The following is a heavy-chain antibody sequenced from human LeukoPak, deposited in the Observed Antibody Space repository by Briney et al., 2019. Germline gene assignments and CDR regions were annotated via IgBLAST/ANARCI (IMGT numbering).Heavy chain of an antibody. CDR3: ARLLVVRGSDY. D-gene: IGHD3-22*01. CDR1: GGSFSGYY. CDR2: INHSGST. V-gene: IGHV4-34*01. Sequence: PSETLSLTCAVYGGSFSGYYWSWIRQPPGKGLEWIGEINHSGSTNCNPSLKSRVTISVDTSKNQFSLKLSSVTAADTDVYYCARLLVVRGSDYWGQGTLVTVSS. J-gene: IGHJ4*02.